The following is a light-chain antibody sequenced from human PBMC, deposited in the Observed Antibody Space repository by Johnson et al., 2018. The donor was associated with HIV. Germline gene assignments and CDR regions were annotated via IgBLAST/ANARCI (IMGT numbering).Light chain of an antibody. J-gene: IGLJ1*01. CDR2: EDT. V-gene: IGLV1-51*02. CDR3: GSWDSSLSAHYV. Sequence: QSVLTQPPSVSAAPGQKVTISCSGTSSNIGNNYVSWYQQLPGTAPKLLIYEDTRRPSGIPDRFSGSKSGTSATLGITALQPGDEADYYCGSWDSSLSAHYVFGTGTKVTVL. CDR1: SSNIGNNY.